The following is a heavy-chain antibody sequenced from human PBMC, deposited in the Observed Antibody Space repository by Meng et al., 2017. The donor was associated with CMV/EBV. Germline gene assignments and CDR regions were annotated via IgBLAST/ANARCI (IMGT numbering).Heavy chain of an antibody. D-gene: IGHD3-3*01. J-gene: IGHJ3*02. Sequence: GGSLRLSCAASGFTVSSNYMSWVRQAPGKGLEWVSVIYSGGSTYYADSVKGRFTISRDNSKNTLYLQMNSLRAEDTAVYYCASRSVRITIFGVAHDAFDIWGQGTMVTVSS. CDR1: GFTVSSNY. V-gene: IGHV3-66*02. CDR3: ASRSVRITIFGVAHDAFDI. CDR2: IYSGGST.